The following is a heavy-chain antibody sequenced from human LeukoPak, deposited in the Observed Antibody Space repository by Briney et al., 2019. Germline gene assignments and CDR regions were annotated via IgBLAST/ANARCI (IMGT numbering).Heavy chain of an antibody. V-gene: IGHV3-21*01. J-gene: IGHJ4*02. CDR2: ISSSSSYI. Sequence: PGGSLRLSCAASGFTLSDFSMNWVRQAPGKGLEWVSSISSSSSYIYYADSVKGRFTISRDNAKNSLYLQMNSLRAEDTAVYYCARDFKMDDYGLFDYWGQGTLVTVSS. CDR3: ARDFKMDDYGLFDY. D-gene: IGHD4-17*01. CDR1: GFTLSDFS.